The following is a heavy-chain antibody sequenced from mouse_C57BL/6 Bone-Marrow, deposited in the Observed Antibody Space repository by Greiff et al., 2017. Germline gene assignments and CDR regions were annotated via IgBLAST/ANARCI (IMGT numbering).Heavy chain of an antibody. J-gene: IGHJ3*01. Sequence: EVQLKESGGGLVKPGGSLKLSCAASGFTFSSYAMSWVRQTPEKRLEWVATISDGGSYTYYPDNVKCRFTISRDNAKNNLYLHMSNLKSEDTAMYYCARGASIYDGYPGGQGTLVTVSA. D-gene: IGHD2-3*01. CDR1: GFTFSSYA. CDR2: ISDGGSYT. V-gene: IGHV5-4*01. CDR3: ARGASIYDGYP.